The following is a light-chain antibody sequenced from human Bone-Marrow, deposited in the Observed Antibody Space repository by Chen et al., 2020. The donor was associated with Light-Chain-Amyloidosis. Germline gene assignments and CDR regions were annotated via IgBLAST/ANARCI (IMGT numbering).Light chain of an antibody. V-gene: IGLV1-47*01. CDR2: RNN. J-gene: IGLJ2*01. CDR3: SAWDYSLSAVV. Sequence: QSVLTQPPSASGTPGQRVTISCSGTSSNFGSNYIYRYQQFPGTAPKLLIYRNNQRPSGVTDLFSGSKSVTSASLAIIGLRPEDEADYYCSAWDYSLSAVVFGGGTKLTVL. CDR1: SSNFGSNY.